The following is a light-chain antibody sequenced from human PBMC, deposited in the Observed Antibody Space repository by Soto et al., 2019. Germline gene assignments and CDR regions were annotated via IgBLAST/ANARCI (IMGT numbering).Light chain of an antibody. CDR3: NSYTSDSCYV. Sequence: QSALAQPASVSGSPGQSITISCTGTTSDIAGYNYVSWYQRHPGKAPKLLIYEVTSRASGVSHRFSGSKSGNTASLTISGLQAEDEAEYYCNSYTSDSCYVFGTGTKV. V-gene: IGLV2-14*01. CDR2: EVT. J-gene: IGLJ1*01. CDR1: TSDIAGYNY.